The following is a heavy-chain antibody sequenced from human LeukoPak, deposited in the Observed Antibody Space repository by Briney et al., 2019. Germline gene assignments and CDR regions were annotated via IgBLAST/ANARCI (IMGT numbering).Heavy chain of an antibody. Sequence: ASVKVSCKASGYTFTSYDINWVRQGTGQGLEWVGWMNPNSGNTGYAQKFQGRGTMTRNTSISTAYMELSSLRSEDTAVYYCARVHLAVAGTGFDYWGQGTLVTVSS. J-gene: IGHJ4*02. CDR1: GYTFTSYD. V-gene: IGHV1-8*01. CDR3: ARVHLAVAGTGFDY. CDR2: MNPNSGNT. D-gene: IGHD6-19*01.